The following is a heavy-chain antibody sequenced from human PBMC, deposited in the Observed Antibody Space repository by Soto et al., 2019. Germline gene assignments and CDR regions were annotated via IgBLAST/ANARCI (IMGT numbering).Heavy chain of an antibody. Sequence: QVHLAQSGAEVKKPGASVKVSCQGSGYAFTTYGITWVRQAPGQGLEWMGWISAHNGNTNYAQKLQGRVTVTRDTSTSTAYMELRSRRYDDTAVYYCARGRYGDYWGQGALVTVSS. D-gene: IGHD1-1*01. J-gene: IGHJ4*02. V-gene: IGHV1-18*01. CDR3: ARGRYGDY. CDR1: GYAFTTYG. CDR2: ISAHNGNT.